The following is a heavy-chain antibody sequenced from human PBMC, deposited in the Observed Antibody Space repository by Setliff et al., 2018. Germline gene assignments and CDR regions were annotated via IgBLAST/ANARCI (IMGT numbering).Heavy chain of an antibody. J-gene: IGHJ4*02. D-gene: IGHD3-16*02. CDR1: GHTFTSYF. CDR2: INPSGGST. V-gene: IGHV1-46*01. CDR3: ARAGDMEGELSYPHDY. Sequence: ASVKVSCKASGHTFTSYFMQWVRQAPGQGLEWMGIINPSGGSTSYAQKFQGRVTMTRDTSTSTVYMALSSLRSEDTAVYYCARAGDMEGELSYPHDYWGQGTLVTVSS.